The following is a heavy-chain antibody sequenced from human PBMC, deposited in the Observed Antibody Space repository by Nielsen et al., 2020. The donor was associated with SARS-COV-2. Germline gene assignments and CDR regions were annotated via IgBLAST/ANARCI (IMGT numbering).Heavy chain of an antibody. CDR1: GDSITNYY. CDR3: VRIDMATISVDY. D-gene: IGHD5-24*01. V-gene: IGHV4-59*01. CDR2: IFYRGNT. Sequence: SETLSLTCTVSGDSITNYYWSWIRKPPGKGLEWIGYIFYRGNTNYNPSLKSRVTISVDTSKNQFSLKVNSVTAADTAVYYCVRIDMATISVDYWGRGTLVTVSS. J-gene: IGHJ4*02.